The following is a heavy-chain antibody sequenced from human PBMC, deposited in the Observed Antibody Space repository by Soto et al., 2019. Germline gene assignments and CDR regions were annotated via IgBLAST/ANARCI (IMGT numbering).Heavy chain of an antibody. Sequence: QLVQSGAEVKKPGASVKVSCKTSGPTFIVSYIHWVRQAPGQGLEWMGWIDPKSGDTTYEQKFLGRVTMTRDTSINTAYMEVNTLTSDDTALYYCARVSADVPEWGQGTLITVSS. CDR2: IDPKSGDT. CDR3: ARVSADVPE. V-gene: IGHV1-2*02. J-gene: IGHJ4*02. CDR1: GPTFIVSY. D-gene: IGHD6-6*01.